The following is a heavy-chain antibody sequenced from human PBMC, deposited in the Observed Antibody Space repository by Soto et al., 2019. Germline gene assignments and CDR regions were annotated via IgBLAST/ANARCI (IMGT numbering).Heavy chain of an antibody. Sequence: EVQLVESGGGLVKPGGSLRLSCAASGFTFSSYTMNWVRQAPGKGLEWVSSLSSSSTYIYYADSVKGRFTISRDNAKNSLYLKMNSLRAEDTAVYYCARSSAVAGSRFDYWGQGTLVTVSS. CDR3: ARSSAVAGSRFDY. V-gene: IGHV3-21*01. J-gene: IGHJ4*02. CDR2: LSSSSTYI. D-gene: IGHD6-19*01. CDR1: GFTFSSYT.